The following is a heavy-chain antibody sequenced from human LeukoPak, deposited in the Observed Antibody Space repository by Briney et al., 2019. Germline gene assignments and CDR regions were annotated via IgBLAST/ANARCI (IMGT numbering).Heavy chain of an antibody. Sequence: GGSLRLSCAASGFTFDDYAMHWVRQAPGKGLEWVSGISWNSGSIGYADSVKGRFTISRDNAKNSLYLQMNSLRAEDTALYYCAREVAIVGATTTHYGMDVWGQGTTVTVSS. CDR1: GFTFDDYA. J-gene: IGHJ6*02. CDR3: AREVAIVGATTTHYGMDV. V-gene: IGHV3-9*01. D-gene: IGHD1-26*01. CDR2: ISWNSGSI.